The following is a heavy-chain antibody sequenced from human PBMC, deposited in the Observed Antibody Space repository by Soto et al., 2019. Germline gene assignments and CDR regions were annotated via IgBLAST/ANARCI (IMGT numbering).Heavy chain of an antibody. CDR1: GGSITNYY. Sequence: QVQLQQSGPGLVKPSETLSLMCTVSGGSITNYYWSWMRQSPAKGLEWIGYVSDSGSTKYNPSLKSRVTISVDTSKNQFSLKLTSVTAADTAVYYCARERVGHSAMDVWGQGTTVTVSS. J-gene: IGHJ6*02. D-gene: IGHD1-26*01. CDR2: VSDSGST. CDR3: ARERVGHSAMDV. V-gene: IGHV4-59*12.